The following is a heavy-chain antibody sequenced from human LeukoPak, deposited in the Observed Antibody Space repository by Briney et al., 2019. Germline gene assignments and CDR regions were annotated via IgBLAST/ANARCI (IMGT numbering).Heavy chain of an antibody. J-gene: IGHJ6*03. D-gene: IGHD6-6*01. Sequence: SETLSLTCAVYGGSFSGYYWSWTRQPPGKGLEWIGEINHSGSTNYTPSLKSRVTISVHTSKNQFSLKLSSVTAADTAVYYCARGRRDGAARPNENYYYYYHMDVWGKGTTVTVSS. CDR2: INHSGST. CDR3: ARGRRDGAARPNENYYYYYHMDV. V-gene: IGHV4-34*01. CDR1: GGSFSGYY.